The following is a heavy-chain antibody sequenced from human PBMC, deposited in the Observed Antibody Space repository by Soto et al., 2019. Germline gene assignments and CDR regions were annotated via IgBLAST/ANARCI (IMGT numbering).Heavy chain of an antibody. V-gene: IGHV3-30*18. D-gene: IGHD6-6*01. CDR2: ISYDGSNK. CDR1: GFTFSSYG. J-gene: IGHJ2*01. CDR3: AKDLYSSSDWYFDL. Sequence: GGSLRLSCAASGFTFSSYGMHWVRQAPGKGLEWVAVISYDGSNKYYADSVKGRFTISRDNSKNTLYLQMNSLRAEDTAVYYCAKDLYSSSDWYFDLWGSGTRVTVSS.